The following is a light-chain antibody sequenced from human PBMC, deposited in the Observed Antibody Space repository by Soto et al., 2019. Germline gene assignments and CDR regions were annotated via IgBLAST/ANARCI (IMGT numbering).Light chain of an antibody. Sequence: EVVMTQSPATLSVSPGERVTFSCRASQSVTTNLAWYQHKPGQSPRLLISDASTGASGIPPRFSGSGSGTEFTLTIDRRQSAEFEVYYRQQYDRWPVTFGGGTKVEIK. V-gene: IGKV3-15*01. CDR2: DAS. CDR3: QQYDRWPVT. J-gene: IGKJ4*01. CDR1: QSVTTN.